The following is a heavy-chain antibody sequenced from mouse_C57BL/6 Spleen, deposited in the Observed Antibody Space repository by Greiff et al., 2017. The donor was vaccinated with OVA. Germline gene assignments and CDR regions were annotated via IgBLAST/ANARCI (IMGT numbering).Heavy chain of an antibody. CDR1: GYTFTDYY. Sequence: EVQLQQSGPVLVKPGASVKMSCKASGYTFTDYYMNWVKQSHGKSLEWIGVINPYNGGTSYNQKFKGKATLTVDKSSSTAYMELNSLTSEDSAVYYCARDGYSFSMDYWGQGTSVTVSS. D-gene: IGHD2-3*01. V-gene: IGHV1-19*01. CDR2: INPYNGGT. CDR3: ARDGYSFSMDY. J-gene: IGHJ4*01.